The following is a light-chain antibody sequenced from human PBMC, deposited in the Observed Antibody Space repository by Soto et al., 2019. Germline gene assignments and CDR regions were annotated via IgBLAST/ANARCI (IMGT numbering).Light chain of an antibody. CDR3: MQALQMRT. J-gene: IGKJ1*01. CDR1: QSLLYYNGYNY. V-gene: IGKV2-28*01. Sequence: DIVMTQSPLSLPVTLGEPASISCRSSQSLLYYNGYNYLDWYLQKPGQSPQLLIYLGSNRASGVPDRFSGSGSGTDFTRKISRVEAEDVGVYYCMQALQMRTFGQGTKVEIK. CDR2: LGS.